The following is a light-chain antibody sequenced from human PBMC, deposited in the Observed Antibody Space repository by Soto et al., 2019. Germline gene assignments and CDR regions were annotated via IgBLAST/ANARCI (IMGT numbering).Light chain of an antibody. CDR1: NSDVGAYNY. J-gene: IGLJ3*02. V-gene: IGLV2-14*01. CDR2: EVR. CDR3: LSYTLPSILV. Sequence: QSALTQPASVSGSPGQSITISCTGTNSDVGAYNYVSWFQQHPGRATKLIIFEVRNRPSGASHRFSGSKSGNTASLTISGLQTEDEADYYCLSYTLPSILVFGGGTKLTVL.